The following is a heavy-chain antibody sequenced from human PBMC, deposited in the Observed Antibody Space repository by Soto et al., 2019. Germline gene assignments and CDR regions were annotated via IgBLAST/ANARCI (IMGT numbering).Heavy chain of an antibody. V-gene: IGHV3-53*01. Sequence: GGSLRLSCAASGFTVSSNYMSWVRQAPGKGLEWISFIYGGGATLYADSVKGRFTISRDNSKNTVYLQMNGLRLDDTAMYYCARVNPPYPWGQGTQVTVSS. J-gene: IGHJ5*02. CDR2: IYGGGAT. CDR1: GFTVSSNY. CDR3: ARVNPPYP.